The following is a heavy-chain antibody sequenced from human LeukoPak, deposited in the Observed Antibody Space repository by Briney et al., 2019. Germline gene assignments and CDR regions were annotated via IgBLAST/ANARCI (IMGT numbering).Heavy chain of an antibody. Sequence: PSETLSLTRTVSGGSISSSSYYWGWIRQPPGKGLEWIGSIYYSGSTYYNPSLKSRVTISVDTSKNQFSLKLSSVTAADTAVYYCARLIAAAGILGYWGQGTLVTVSS. CDR1: GGSISSSSYY. V-gene: IGHV4-39*01. J-gene: IGHJ4*02. D-gene: IGHD6-13*01. CDR2: IYYSGST. CDR3: ARLIAAAGILGY.